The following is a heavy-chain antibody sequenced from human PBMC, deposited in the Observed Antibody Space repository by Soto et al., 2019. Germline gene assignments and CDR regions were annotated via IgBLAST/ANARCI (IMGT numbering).Heavy chain of an antibody. CDR3: ARERDDYYDSSGSIDY. CDR2: IYTSGST. CDR1: GGSISSYY. J-gene: IGHJ4*02. D-gene: IGHD3-22*01. V-gene: IGHV4-4*07. Sequence: TTETLSLTCTVSGGSISSYYWSWIRQPAGKGLEWIGRIYTSGSTNYNPSLKSRVTMSVDTSKNQFSLKLSSVTAADTAVYYCARERDDYYDSSGSIDYWGQGTLVTVSS.